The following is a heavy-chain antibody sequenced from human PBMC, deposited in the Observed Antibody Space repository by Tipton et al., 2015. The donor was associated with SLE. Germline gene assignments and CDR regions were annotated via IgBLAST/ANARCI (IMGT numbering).Heavy chain of an antibody. CDR2: IHHRGTT. V-gene: IGHV4-4*02. CDR1: SNYW. D-gene: IGHD2-15*01. J-gene: IGHJ6*03. Sequence: SNYWMSWVRQPPGMGLEWIGEIHHRGTTNYNPSLKSRVTISVDKSKSQFSLKLSSVTAADTAVYYCVKSVVVVSPRDYYYYMDVWGKGTTVTVSS. CDR3: VKSVVVVSPRDYYYYMDV.